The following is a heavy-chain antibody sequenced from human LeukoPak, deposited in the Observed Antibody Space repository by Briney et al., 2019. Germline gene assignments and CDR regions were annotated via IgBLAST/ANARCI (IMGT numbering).Heavy chain of an antibody. D-gene: IGHD2-2*01. CDR3: ARGATYCSSTSCYEDAFDF. V-gene: IGHV3-11*05. J-gene: IGHJ3*01. CDR1: GFTFSDYY. Sequence: PGGSLRLSCVASGFTFSDYYMNWIRQAPGKGLEWVSYISSSSYYTNYADSVRGRFTISRDNAKNSLYLQMNSLSAEDTAVYYCARGATYCSSTSCYEDAFDFWGQGTMVTVSS. CDR2: ISSSSYYT.